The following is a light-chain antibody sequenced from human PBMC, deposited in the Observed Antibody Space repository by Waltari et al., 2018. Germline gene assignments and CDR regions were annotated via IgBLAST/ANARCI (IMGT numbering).Light chain of an antibody. Sequence: QLLLTQSPSASASLGASVKLTCTVSSGHINYAIAWHQQHPHQDPRYLMKVNSEGSQIKGDGIPDRFAGSSSGAERYLTISSLQSEDEADYYCQTGGFGIWVFGGGTKLTVL. CDR3: QTGGFGIWV. CDR1: SGHINYA. J-gene: IGLJ3*02. V-gene: IGLV4-69*01. CDR2: VNSEGSQ.